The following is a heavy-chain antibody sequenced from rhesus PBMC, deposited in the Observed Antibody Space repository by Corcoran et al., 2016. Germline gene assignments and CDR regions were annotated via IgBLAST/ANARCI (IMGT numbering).Heavy chain of an antibody. D-gene: IGHD3-34*01. CDR3: ARWGESPHYNGLDS. CDR1: GGSISSKH. V-gene: IGHV4S11*01. J-gene: IGHJ6*01. Sequence: QVQLQESGPGLVKPLETLSLPFAVSGGSISSKHWSWTRRLPGKGLEWIGYIYGSGSSTNYNPSLKSRVTLSVDTSKNQFSLKLSSVTAADTAVYYCARWGESPHYNGLDSWGQGVVVTVSS. CDR2: IYGSGSST.